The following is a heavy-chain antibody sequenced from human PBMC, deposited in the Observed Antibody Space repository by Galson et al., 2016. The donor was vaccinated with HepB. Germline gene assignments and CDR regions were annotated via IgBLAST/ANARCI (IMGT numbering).Heavy chain of an antibody. D-gene: IGHD3-16*01. CDR3: VRVSVPRPWGSYAY. J-gene: IGHJ4*02. CDR2: ISPISGGT. V-gene: IGHV1-2*04. Sequence: QSGAEVKQPGESLKISCKASGYTFTDYYLHWVRQAPGQGPEWIGWISPISGGTNYARKFRDWVTLTTDTSINTAYMEFRRLTSDDTATYYCVRVSVPRPWGSYAYWGQGTLVTVSS. CDR1: GYTFTDYY.